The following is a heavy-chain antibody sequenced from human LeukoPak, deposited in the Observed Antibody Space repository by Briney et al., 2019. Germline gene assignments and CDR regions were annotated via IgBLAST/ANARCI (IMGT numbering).Heavy chain of an antibody. J-gene: IGHJ5*02. CDR3: ARDKMTSRPRVYSWFDP. Sequence: GGSLRLSCGASEFTFSNSWMTWVRQGPGKGLEWVANIKEDGSEKYYADSVKGRFVISRDNAKNFLYLQMNGLRAEDTALYYCARDKMTSRPRVYSWFDPWGQGTLV. D-gene: IGHD6-6*01. CDR2: IKEDGSEK. CDR1: EFTFSNSW. V-gene: IGHV3-7*01.